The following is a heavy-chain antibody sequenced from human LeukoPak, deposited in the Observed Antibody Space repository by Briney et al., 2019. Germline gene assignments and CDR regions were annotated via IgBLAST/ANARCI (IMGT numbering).Heavy chain of an antibody. CDR2: INHSGST. Sequence: SETLSLTCAVYGGSFSGYYWSWIRQPPGKGLEWIGEINHSGSTNYNPSLKSRVTISVDTSKNQFSLKLSSVTAADTAVYYCARARGYCSSTSCYVRYYYGMDVWGQGTTVTASS. D-gene: IGHD2-2*01. CDR1: GGSFSGYY. CDR3: ARARGYCSSTSCYVRYYYGMDV. J-gene: IGHJ6*02. V-gene: IGHV4-34*01.